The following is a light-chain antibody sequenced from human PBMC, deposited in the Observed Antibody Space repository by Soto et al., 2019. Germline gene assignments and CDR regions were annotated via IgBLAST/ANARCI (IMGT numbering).Light chain of an antibody. J-gene: IGLJ1*01. CDR1: TSDVGGYNY. CDR3: FSYITSSAPYV. Sequence: QSVLTQPASVSGSPGQSITISCTGTTSDVGGYNYVSWYQQLPGKVPKLMIYEVTNRPSGVSTRFSGSKSGNTASLTISGLQAEDEAAYYCFSYITSSAPYVFGTGTKVTVL. CDR2: EVT. V-gene: IGLV2-14*01.